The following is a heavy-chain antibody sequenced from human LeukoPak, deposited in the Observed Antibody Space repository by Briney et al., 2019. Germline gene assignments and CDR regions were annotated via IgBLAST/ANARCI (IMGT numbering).Heavy chain of an antibody. CDR1: GGSISSSSYY. D-gene: IGHD2-2*01. CDR2: IYWDDDK. J-gene: IGHJ5*02. Sequence: TLSLTCSVSGGSISSSSYYWGWIRQPPGKGLEWLAIIYWDDDKRYSPSLKSRLTITKDTSKTQVVLSMTNVDPVDTATYYCVYKYEKSPAVPQTWGQGALVTVSS. CDR3: VYKYEKSPAVPQT. V-gene: IGHV2-5*02.